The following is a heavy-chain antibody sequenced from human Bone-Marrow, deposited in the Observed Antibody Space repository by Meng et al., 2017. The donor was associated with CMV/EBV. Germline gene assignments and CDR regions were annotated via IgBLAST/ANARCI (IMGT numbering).Heavy chain of an antibody. V-gene: IGHV3-74*01. CDR1: GFTFSRYW. CDR2: ISNDGSIT. J-gene: IGHJ6*02. Sequence: GGSLRLSCAASGFTFSRYWMHWVRQAPGKGLVWVSRISNDGSITTYADSVKGRFTISRDNAKNTLYLQMNSLRAEDTAVYYCARVGDRYYYYYGMDVWGQGTTVTVSS. CDR3: ARVGDRYYYYYGMDV. D-gene: IGHD3-16*01.